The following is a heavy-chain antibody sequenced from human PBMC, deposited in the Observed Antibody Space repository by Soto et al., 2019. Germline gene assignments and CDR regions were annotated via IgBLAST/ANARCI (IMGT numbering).Heavy chain of an antibody. CDR3: ARNNVVTTPRFDY. D-gene: IGHD4-4*01. J-gene: IGHJ4*02. V-gene: IGHV1-46*01. Sequence: AAVKFSCKAAGDTFTSCCMHWVRPAPGQGLDWMGILNPSCASTSYAQEFQGRVTMTRDTSTSTVYMELSSLRSEDTAVYYCARNNVVTTPRFDYLGQGTLVTVSS. CDR2: LNPSCAST. CDR1: GDTFTSCC.